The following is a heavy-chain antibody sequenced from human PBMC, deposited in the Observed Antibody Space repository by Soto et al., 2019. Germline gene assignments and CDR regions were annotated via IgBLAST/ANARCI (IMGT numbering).Heavy chain of an antibody. Sequence: QVQLQESGPGLVKPSQTLSLTCTISGGSISSGGYYWSWSRQHPGKALEGIGYIYYSGSTYYNPSLKSRVTISVATSNNQISLKLSSVTAADTAVYYCASTRSYLYDAFDIWGQGTMVTVSS. J-gene: IGHJ3*02. V-gene: IGHV4-31*03. CDR1: GGSISSGGYY. CDR3: ASTRSYLYDAFDI. CDR2: IYYSGST. D-gene: IGHD1-26*01.